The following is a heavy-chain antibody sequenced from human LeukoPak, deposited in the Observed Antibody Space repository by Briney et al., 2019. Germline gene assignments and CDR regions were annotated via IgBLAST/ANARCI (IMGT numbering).Heavy chain of an antibody. CDR1: GFTFSNYN. CDR2: ISSSSSII. D-gene: IGHD6-13*01. V-gene: IGHV3-48*01. J-gene: IGHJ6*02. CDR3: ASSSSPYRSSNYYYYGMDV. Sequence: GRSLRLSCAASGFTFSNYNMNWVRHAPGKGLEWVSYISSSSSIIYYADSVEGRFTIARDNAKNSLYLQMNSLRAEDTAVCYCASSSSPYRSSNYYYYGMDVWGQGTTVTVSS.